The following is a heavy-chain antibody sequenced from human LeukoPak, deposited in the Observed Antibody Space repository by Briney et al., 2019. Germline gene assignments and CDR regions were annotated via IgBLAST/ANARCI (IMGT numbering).Heavy chain of an antibody. CDR3: ASHDYGDYGTFKF. CDR1: GYTFINYW. D-gene: IGHD4-17*01. Sequence: RGESLKISCKGSGYTFINYWIGWVRQMPGKGLEWMGIIYPSDSDTRYSPSFRGQVTVSADKSISTAYLQWSSLKASDTAMYYCASHDYGDYGTFKFWGQGTLVTVPS. J-gene: IGHJ4*02. CDR2: IYPSDSDT. V-gene: IGHV5-51*01.